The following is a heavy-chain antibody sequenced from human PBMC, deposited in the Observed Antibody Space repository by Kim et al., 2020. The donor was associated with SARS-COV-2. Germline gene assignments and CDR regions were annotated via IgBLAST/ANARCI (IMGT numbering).Heavy chain of an antibody. J-gene: IGHJ1*01. D-gene: IGHD6-6*01. CDR3: ARDLEAARLPQH. Sequence: NYGRKLQGRVTLTTDTAPSTAYMELRSLRSDDTAVYYCARDLEAARLPQHWGQGTLVTVSS. V-gene: IGHV1-18*01.